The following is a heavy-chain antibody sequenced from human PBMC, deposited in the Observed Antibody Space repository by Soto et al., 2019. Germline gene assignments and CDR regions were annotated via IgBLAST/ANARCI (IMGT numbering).Heavy chain of an antibody. D-gene: IGHD3-22*01. V-gene: IGHV5-10-1*01. Sequence: PGESLKSSCKGSGYSFTSYWISWVRQMPGKGLERMGRVDPSDSYTNYSPSFQGHVTISADKSISTAYMKWSSMKASDTAMYYCARHWGGDYHDRPLDYWRQGTMVTASS. CDR2: VDPSDSYT. CDR1: GYSFTSYW. J-gene: IGHJ4*02. CDR3: ARHWGGDYHDRPLDY.